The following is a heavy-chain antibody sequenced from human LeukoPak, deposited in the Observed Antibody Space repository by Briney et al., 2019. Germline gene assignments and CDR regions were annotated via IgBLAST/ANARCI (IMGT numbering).Heavy chain of an antibody. CDR1: GFTFSTYI. CDR2: ISGSGT. D-gene: IGHD5-24*01. V-gene: IGHV3-23*01. Sequence: GGSLRLSCAASGFTFSTYIMNWVRQAPGKGLEWVSGISGSGTYYADSVKGRFTISRDNSKSTLFLQMNSLRAEDTAVYYCARDLEMADWGQGTLVTVSS. J-gene: IGHJ4*02. CDR3: ARDLEMAD.